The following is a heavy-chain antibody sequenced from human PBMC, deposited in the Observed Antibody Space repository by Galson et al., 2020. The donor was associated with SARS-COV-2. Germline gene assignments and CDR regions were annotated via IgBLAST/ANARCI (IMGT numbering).Heavy chain of an antibody. Sequence: GGSLRLSCAASGFTFSSYGMHWVRQAPGKGLEWVAVISYDGSNKYYADSVKGRFTISRDNSKNTLYLQMNSLRAEDTAVYYCAKDRSGYKYGMDVWGQGTTVTVSS. CDR1: GFTFSSYG. D-gene: IGHD3-22*01. CDR2: ISYDGSNK. J-gene: IGHJ6*02. V-gene: IGHV3-30*18. CDR3: AKDRSGYKYGMDV.